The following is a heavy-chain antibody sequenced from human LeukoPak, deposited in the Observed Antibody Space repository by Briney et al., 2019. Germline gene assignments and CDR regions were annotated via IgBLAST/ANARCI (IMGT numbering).Heavy chain of an antibody. CDR1: GFTFSNSW. V-gene: IGHV3-7*04. CDR3: VRNDGGAFDI. J-gene: IGHJ3*02. Sequence: GGSLRLSCAASGFTFSNSWMRWVRQAPGNGLEWVASIKEDGSEKYYVDSVKGRFTISRDNAKNSLYLHMNSLRAEDTAVYYCVRNDGGAFDIWGQGTMVTVSS. D-gene: IGHD4-23*01. CDR2: IKEDGSEK.